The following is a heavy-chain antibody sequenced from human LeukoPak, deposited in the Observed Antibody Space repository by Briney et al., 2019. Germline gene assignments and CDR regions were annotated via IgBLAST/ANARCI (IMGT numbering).Heavy chain of an antibody. CDR1: GYTLTELS. J-gene: IGHJ3*02. CDR2: FDPEDGET. D-gene: IGHD3-10*01. CDR3: ATDGVYPTQTRAFDI. Sequence: ASVKVSCKVSGYTLTELSMHWVRQAPGKGLEWMGGFDPEDGETIYAQKFQGRVTMTKDTSTDTAYMELSSLRSEDTAVYYCATDGVYPTQTRAFDIWGQGTMVTVSS. V-gene: IGHV1-24*01.